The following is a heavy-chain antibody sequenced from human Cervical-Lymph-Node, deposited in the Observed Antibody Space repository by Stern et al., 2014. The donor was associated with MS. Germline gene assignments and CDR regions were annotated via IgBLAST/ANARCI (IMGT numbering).Heavy chain of an antibody. CDR3: AHHYYGVDV. CDR2: IYWDDDK. CDR1: GFSLSTSGVG. J-gene: IGHJ6*02. V-gene: IGHV2-5*02. Sequence: ITLKESGPTLVKPTQTLTLTCTFSGFSLSTSGVGVGWIRQPPGKPLEWFALIYWDDDKRYSPSLKNRVTITKDTSSNQVVLTMTNMDPVDTGTYYCAHHYYGVDVWGQGTTVTVSS.